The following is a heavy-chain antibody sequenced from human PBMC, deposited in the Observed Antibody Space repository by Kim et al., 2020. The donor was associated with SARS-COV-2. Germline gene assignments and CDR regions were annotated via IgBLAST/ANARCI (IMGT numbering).Heavy chain of an antibody. J-gene: IGHJ4*02. V-gene: IGHV3-11*01. D-gene: IGHD2-2*02. CDR2: ISSSGSTI. CDR3: ARDCSSTSCYTGGGDDY. CDR1: GFTFSDYY. Sequence: GGSLRLSCAASGFTFSDYYMSWIRQAPGKGLEWVSYISSSGSTIYYADSVKGRFTISRDNAKNSLYLQMNSLRAEDTAVYYCARDCSSTSCYTGGGDDYWGQGTLVTVSS.